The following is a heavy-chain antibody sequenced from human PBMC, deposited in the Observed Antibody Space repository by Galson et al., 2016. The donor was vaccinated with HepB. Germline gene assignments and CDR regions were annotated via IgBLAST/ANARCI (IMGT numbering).Heavy chain of an antibody. V-gene: IGHV3-73*01. J-gene: IGHJ4*03. CDR1: GFTFSVSA. CDR2: IKSNANNYAT. D-gene: IGHD1-26*01. CDR3: TRPQVGGNGFDY. Sequence: SLRLSCAASGFTFSVSAIHWVRQAPGKGLEWIGRIKSNANNYATVFIESVRGRFTISRDDSKDTAYLQMNGLKTEDTAVYYCTRPQVGGNGFDYWGHGTTVTVST.